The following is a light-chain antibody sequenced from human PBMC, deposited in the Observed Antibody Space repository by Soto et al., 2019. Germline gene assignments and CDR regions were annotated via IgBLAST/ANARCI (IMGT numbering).Light chain of an antibody. V-gene: IGKV1-5*03. Sequence: DIPMTQSPSTLSASVGDRDTITCRASQSISSWLAWYQQKPGKAPKLLIYKASSLESGVPSRFSGSGSGTEFTLTISSLQPDDFATYYCQQYNSYAWTFGQGTKVEIK. CDR1: QSISSW. CDR2: KAS. CDR3: QQYNSYAWT. J-gene: IGKJ1*01.